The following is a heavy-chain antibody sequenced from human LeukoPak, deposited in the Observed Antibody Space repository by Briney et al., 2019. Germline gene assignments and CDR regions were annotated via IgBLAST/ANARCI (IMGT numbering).Heavy chain of an antibody. D-gene: IGHD6-25*01. CDR1: GGSITSSNYF. CDR2: IYYTGST. J-gene: IGHJ5*02. Sequence: ASETLSLTCTVSGGSITSSNYFWGWIRQPPGKGLEWIGNIYYTGSTYYDPSLKSRVTISVDTSKNQFSLKLSSVTAADTAVYYCARGVRIPSGWFDPWGQGTLVTVSS. CDR3: ARGVRIPSGWFDP. V-gene: IGHV4-39*07.